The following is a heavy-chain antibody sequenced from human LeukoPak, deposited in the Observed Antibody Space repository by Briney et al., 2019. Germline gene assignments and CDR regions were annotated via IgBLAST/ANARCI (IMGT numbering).Heavy chain of an antibody. CDR3: ARVGDGYNYASRRRVYGFDY. J-gene: IGHJ4*02. D-gene: IGHD5-24*01. V-gene: IGHV4-34*01. CDR1: GGSFSGYY. CDR2: INHSGST. Sequence: SETLSLTCAVYGGSFSGYYWSWIRQPPGKGLEWIGEINHSGSTNYNPSLKSRVTISVDTSKNQFSLKLSSVTAADTAVYYCARVGDGYNYASRRRVYGFDYWGQGTLVTVSS.